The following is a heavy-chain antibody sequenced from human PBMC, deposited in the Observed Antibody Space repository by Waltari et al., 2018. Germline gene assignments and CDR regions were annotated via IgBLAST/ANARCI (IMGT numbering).Heavy chain of an antibody. CDR1: GFTFSTDW. J-gene: IGHJ4*02. Sequence: EVQLVESVGGLVQPGGSLRLSCTGSGFTFSTDWMHWVRQAPGKGLVWVSRMNGDGSVISYADSVRGRFTISRDNAKSTLYLEMNSLRDDDTAMYHCIRDAFGQNDFWGQGTLVTVSS. D-gene: IGHD3-16*01. CDR2: MNGDGSVI. V-gene: IGHV3-74*01. CDR3: IRDAFGQNDF.